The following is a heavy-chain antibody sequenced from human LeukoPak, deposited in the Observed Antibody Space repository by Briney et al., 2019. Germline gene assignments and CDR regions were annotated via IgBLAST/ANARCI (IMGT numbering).Heavy chain of an antibody. D-gene: IGHD2-15*01. V-gene: IGHV4-38-2*02. Sequence: SETLSLTCTVSGFSIGSLYYWGWIRQSPGKGLSWFVSIYHGGTTHNNPSLESPVTISMETSKKQSSLRLNSATASKTAAYYCATPAYSPPFDPWGQGTLVTASS. CDR3: ATPAYSPPFDP. CDR2: IYHGGTT. J-gene: IGHJ5*02. CDR1: GFSIGSLYY.